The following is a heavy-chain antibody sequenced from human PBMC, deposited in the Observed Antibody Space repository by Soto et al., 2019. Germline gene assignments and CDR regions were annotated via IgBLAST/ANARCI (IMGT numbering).Heavy chain of an antibody. CDR2: MSNSGSGNYK. D-gene: IGHD2-2*01. J-gene: IGHJ6*02. Sequence: GGSLRLSCAASGFTISDNGINWVRQAPGKGLEWVSFMSNSGSGNYKYYAESVKGRFTISRDQGKNSMYLQMSSLRDDDTAVYYCAKVFCTNCRVFYYGLDVWGQGTTVTVSS. CDR1: GFTISDNG. V-gene: IGHV3-21*05. CDR3: AKVFCTNCRVFYYGLDV.